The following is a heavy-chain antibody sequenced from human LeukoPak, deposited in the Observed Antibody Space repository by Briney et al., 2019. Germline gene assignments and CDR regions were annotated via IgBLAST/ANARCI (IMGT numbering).Heavy chain of an antibody. CDR3: AREGVSAAAYTYAFDI. J-gene: IGHJ3*02. V-gene: IGHV3-7*01. Sequence: GGSLRVSCAASGFTFSSYWMSWVRQAPGKGLEWVANIKQDGSEKYYVDSVKGRFTISRDNAKNSLYLQMNSLRAEDTAVYYCAREGVSAAAYTYAFDIWGQGTMVTVSS. CDR1: GFTFSSYW. CDR2: IKQDGSEK. D-gene: IGHD6-13*01.